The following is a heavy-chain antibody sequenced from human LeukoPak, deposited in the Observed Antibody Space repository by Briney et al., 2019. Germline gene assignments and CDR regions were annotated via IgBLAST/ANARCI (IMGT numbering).Heavy chain of an antibody. CDR1: GYTFTNYD. D-gene: IGHD1-14*01. CDR3: ARDMTGGIWARATSFDH. CDR2: INPDSGGS. J-gene: IGHJ4*02. V-gene: IGHV1-2*02. Sequence: ASVKVSCKASGYTFTNYDINWVRQATGQGPEWMGWINPDSGGSEYGQKFQGRVTFTSDTSSTTIYMEVRSLKSDDTAVYYCARDMTGGIWARATSFDHWGQGTLVTVSS.